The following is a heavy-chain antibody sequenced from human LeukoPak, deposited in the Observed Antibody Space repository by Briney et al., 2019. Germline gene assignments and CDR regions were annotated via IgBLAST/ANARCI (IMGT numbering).Heavy chain of an antibody. J-gene: IGHJ4*02. V-gene: IGHV4-39*07. Sequence: SETLSLTCTVSGGSISSSSYYWGWIRQPPGKGLEWIGSIYYSGSTYYNPSLKSRVTISVDTSKNQFSLKLSSVTAADTAVYYCARADHDYGDYLDHWGQGTLVTVSS. CDR3: ARADHDYGDYLDH. CDR1: GGSISSSSYY. CDR2: IYYSGST. D-gene: IGHD4-17*01.